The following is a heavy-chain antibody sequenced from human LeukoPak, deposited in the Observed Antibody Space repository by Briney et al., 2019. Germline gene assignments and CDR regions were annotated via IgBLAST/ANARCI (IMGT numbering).Heavy chain of an antibody. J-gene: IGHJ4*02. CDR1: GGSIRSGGYY. V-gene: IGHV4-31*03. CDR2: IYYSGST. Sequence: PSETLSLTCTDSGGSIRSGGYYWSWIRQHPGKGLEWIGYIYYSGSTYYNPSLKSRVTISVDTSKNQFSLKLSSVTAADTAVYYCASGGYGGSHYWGQGTLVTVSS. D-gene: IGHD5-12*01. CDR3: ASGGYGGSHY.